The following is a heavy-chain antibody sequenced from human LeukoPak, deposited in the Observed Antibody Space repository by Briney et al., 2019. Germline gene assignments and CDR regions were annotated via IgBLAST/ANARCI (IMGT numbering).Heavy chain of an antibody. CDR2: ISSSGSTI. CDR1: GFTFSSYD. J-gene: IGHJ4*02. V-gene: IGHV3-48*03. CDR3: ARAYGGEPNDY. D-gene: IGHD1-14*01. Sequence: QPGGSLRLSCAASGFTFSSYDMNWVRQTPGKGLEWVSYISSSGSTIYYADSVKGRFTIFRDNAKNSLYLQMNSLRAEDTAVYYCARAYGGEPNDYWGQGTLVTVSS.